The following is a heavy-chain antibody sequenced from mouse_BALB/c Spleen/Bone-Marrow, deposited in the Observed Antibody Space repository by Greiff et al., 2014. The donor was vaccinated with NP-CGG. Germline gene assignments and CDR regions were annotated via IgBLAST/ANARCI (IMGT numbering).Heavy chain of an antibody. V-gene: IGHV1S135*01. Sequence: VQLQQSGPELVKPGTSVKVSCEASGYAFTNYNMYWVKQSHGKSLEWIGYFDLYNGGTSYNQKFKGKATLTVDKSSSTAYMHLNSLTSEDSAVYYCARSFAMDYWGQGTSVTVSS. CDR1: GYAFTNYN. CDR3: ARSFAMDY. CDR2: FDLYNGGT. J-gene: IGHJ4*01.